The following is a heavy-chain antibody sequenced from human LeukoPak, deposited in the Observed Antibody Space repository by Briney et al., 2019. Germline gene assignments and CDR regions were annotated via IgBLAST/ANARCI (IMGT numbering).Heavy chain of an antibody. CDR3: AKGKSLPHYYYYGMDV. CDR1: GFTFSTSA. Sequence: PGGSLRLSCAASGFTFSTSAMNWVRQAAGKGLEWVSVIGGSGDTTYYADSVRGRFTISRDNFKNTLYLQMNSLKAEDTAIYYCAKGKSLPHYYYYGMDVWGQGTTVTASS. J-gene: IGHJ6*02. CDR2: IGGSGDTT. V-gene: IGHV3-23*01.